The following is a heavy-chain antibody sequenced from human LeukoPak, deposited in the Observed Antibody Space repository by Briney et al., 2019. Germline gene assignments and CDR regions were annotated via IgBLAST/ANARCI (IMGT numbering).Heavy chain of an antibody. CDR1: GGSISSYY. CDR2: IYYSGST. D-gene: IGHD3-22*01. J-gene: IGHJ4*02. V-gene: IGHV4-59*08. CDR3: ARRGYYYDSSGYYFFDY. Sequence: PSETLSLTCTVSGGSISSYYWSWIRQPPGKGLEWIGYIYYSGSTNYNPSLKSRVTISVDTSKNQSSLKLSSVTAADTAVYYCARRGYYYDSSGYYFFDYWGQGTLVTVSS.